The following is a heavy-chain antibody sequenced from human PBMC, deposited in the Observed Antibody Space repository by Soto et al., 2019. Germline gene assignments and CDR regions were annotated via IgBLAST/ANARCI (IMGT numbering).Heavy chain of an antibody. CDR1: GYTFTSNS. D-gene: IGHD5-12*01. CDR3: ARGGGYAVDY. CDR2: IRTSSGKT. Sequence: QVQLVQSGSELRKPGASVKVSCKASGYTFTSNSITWVRQAPGQGLEWMGWIRTSSGKTKFAQKYQGRATLTTDTSTSTAYMERTSLRSDVTAVYYCARGGGYAVDYWGQGTLVTVST. V-gene: IGHV1-18*04. J-gene: IGHJ4*02.